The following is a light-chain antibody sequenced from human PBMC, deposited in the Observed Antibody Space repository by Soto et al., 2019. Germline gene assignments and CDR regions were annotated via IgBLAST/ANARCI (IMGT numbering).Light chain of an antibody. CDR3: QQYNNWLSIT. CDR2: GAS. V-gene: IGKV3-15*01. J-gene: IGKJ5*01. Sequence: EIVMTQSPATLSVSPGERATLSCRASQSVNSNLAWYQQKPGQAPRLLIYGASTRATGIPASFIGSGSGTEFTLTISSLQSEDFAVYYCQQYNNWLSITFGQGTRLEI. CDR1: QSVNSN.